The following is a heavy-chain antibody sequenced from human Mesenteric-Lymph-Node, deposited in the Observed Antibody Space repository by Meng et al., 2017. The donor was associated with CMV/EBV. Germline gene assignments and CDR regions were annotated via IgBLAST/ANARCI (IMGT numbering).Heavy chain of an antibody. D-gene: IGHD2-2*01. CDR1: GYTFTDYY. V-gene: IGHV1-2*02. CDR2: INPDSGGT. CDR3: ARDNPVLPAETYGMDV. Sequence: ASVKVSCKASGYTFTDYYIHWVRQAPGQGLEWVGRINPDSGGTKYAQKFQGRVTMTRDTSISTAYMDLTRLTSDDTAVYFCARDNPVLPAETYGMDVWGQGTTVTVSS. J-gene: IGHJ6*02.